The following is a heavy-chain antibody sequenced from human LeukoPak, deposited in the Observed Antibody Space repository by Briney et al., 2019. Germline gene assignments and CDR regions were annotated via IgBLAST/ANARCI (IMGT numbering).Heavy chain of an antibody. V-gene: IGHV1-2*02. CDR3: ARDLLVEAVNNDY. CDR1: GYTFTGYY. J-gene: IGHJ4*02. Sequence: ASVKVSCKASGYTFTGYYMHWVRQAPGQGLEWVGWINPNSGGTNYAQKFQGRVTMTRDTSISTAYMELGRLRSDDTAVYYCARDLLVEAVNNDYWGQGTLVTVSS. CDR2: INPNSGGT. D-gene: IGHD1/OR15-1a*01.